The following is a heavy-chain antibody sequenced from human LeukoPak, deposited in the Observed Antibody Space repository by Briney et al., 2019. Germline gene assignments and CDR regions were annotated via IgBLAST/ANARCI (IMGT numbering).Heavy chain of an antibody. CDR1: GYTFTSYG. V-gene: IGHV1-18*01. J-gene: IGHJ6*02. D-gene: IGHD3-3*01. Sequence: ASVKVSCKASGYTFTSYGISWVRQAPGQGLEWMGWISAYNGNTNYAQKFQGRVTMTRDTSTSTVYMELSSLRSEDTAVYYCARDRGPIYDFWSGYGLDYYYYGMDVWGQGTTVTVSS. CDR2: ISAYNGNT. CDR3: ARDRGPIYDFWSGYGLDYYYYGMDV.